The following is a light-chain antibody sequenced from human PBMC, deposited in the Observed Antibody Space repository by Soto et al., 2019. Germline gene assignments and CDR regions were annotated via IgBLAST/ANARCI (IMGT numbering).Light chain of an antibody. Sequence: AIPMTPSPSSLSASVGDSVTITCRASQAIRNDLAWYQLKPGKAPKLLIYAASTIQSGVPSRFIGSGSGTHVTLTISSRQPDDFASYYCQQDYNYPWTFGQGTKVELK. V-gene: IGKV1-6*01. CDR3: QQDYNYPWT. CDR1: QAIRND. CDR2: AAS. J-gene: IGKJ1*01.